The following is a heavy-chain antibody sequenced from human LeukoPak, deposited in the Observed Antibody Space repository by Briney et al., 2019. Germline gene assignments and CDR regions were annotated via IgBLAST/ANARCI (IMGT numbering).Heavy chain of an antibody. D-gene: IGHD6-13*01. CDR3: ARYSLSREDFQD. CDR2: TYYSGST. CDR1: GGSISSSSYY. Sequence: SETLSLTCTVSGGSISSSSYYWGWIRRPPGKGLEWIGSTYYSGSTYYNPSLKSRVTISIDTSKNQFSLRLSSVTAADTAVYFCARYSLSREDFQDWGQGTLVTVSS. J-gene: IGHJ1*01. V-gene: IGHV4-39*07.